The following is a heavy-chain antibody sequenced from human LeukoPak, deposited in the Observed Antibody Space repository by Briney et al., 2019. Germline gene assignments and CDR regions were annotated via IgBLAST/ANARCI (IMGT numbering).Heavy chain of an antibody. J-gene: IGHJ6*03. CDR2: INPNSGDP. Sequence: ASVKVSCKASGYTFSDSYIHFVRQAPGQGLEWMGRINPNSGDPNYPQKFQGRVTMTRDTSISTAYMEMNSLTSDETAVYYCARSARHCNNGVCFTDYYIDLWGKGTTVTASS. D-gene: IGHD2-8*01. V-gene: IGHV1-2*06. CDR1: GYTFSDSY. CDR3: ARSARHCNNGVCFTDYYIDL.